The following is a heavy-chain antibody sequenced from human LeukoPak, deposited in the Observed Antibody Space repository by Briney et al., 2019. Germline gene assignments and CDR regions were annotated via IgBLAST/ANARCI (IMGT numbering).Heavy chain of an antibody. D-gene: IGHD4-17*01. CDR2: IYYSGST. CDR1: GGSFSSGSYY. V-gene: IGHV4-61*01. Sequence: TSETLSLTCTVSGGSFSSGSYYWSWIRQPPGKGLEWIGYIYYSGSTNYNPSLKSRVTISVGTSKNQFSLKLSSVTAADTAVYYCASGDYGDYVFFDWGQGTLVTVSS. CDR3: ASGDYGDYVFFD. J-gene: IGHJ4*02.